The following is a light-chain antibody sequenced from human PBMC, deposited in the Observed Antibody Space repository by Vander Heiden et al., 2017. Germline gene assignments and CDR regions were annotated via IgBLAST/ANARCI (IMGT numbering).Light chain of an antibody. CDR3: LQHYTHPHT. CDR2: DVS. Sequence: IKLTRPPSSLSASVGDRVTITCQASQGIRNDLGWYQQKPGKAPKRLIYDVSSLQRGVPSRFSGSGSGTEFTFTISSLQPEDIATYYCLQHYTHPHTFGQGTKLEIK. J-gene: IGKJ2*01. V-gene: IGKV1-17*01. CDR1: QGIRND.